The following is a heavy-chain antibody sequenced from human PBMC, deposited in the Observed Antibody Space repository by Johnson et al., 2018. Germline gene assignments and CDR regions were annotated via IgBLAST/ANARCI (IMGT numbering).Heavy chain of an antibody. J-gene: IGHJ6*02. Sequence: QVQLVQSGAEVKKPGSSGKVSCKASGGTFSNHGISWVRQAPGQGLEWMGGIIPIFGTSHYAQKFQGRVTITADESTSPAYMDLRNLRSEDPAVYYGARDLVTAQAYYGMDVWGQGTTVTVSS. CDR1: GGTFSNHG. CDR2: IIPIFGTS. D-gene: IGHD2-21*02. V-gene: IGHV1-69*12. CDR3: ARDLVTAQAYYGMDV.